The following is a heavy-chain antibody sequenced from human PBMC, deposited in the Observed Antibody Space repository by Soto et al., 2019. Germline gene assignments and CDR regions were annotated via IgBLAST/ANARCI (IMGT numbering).Heavy chain of an antibody. D-gene: IGHD3-22*01. J-gene: IGHJ6*04. CDR1: GGTFSSYA. CDR2: IIPIFGTA. V-gene: IGHV1-69*13. Sequence: ASVKVSCKASGGTFSSYAISWVRQAPGQGLEWMGGIIPIFGTANYAQKFQGRVTITADESTSTAYMELSSRRSEDTAVYYCGRDNSDSRGYAAPTAYYYYGMDVWGEGTTVTVAS. CDR3: GRDNSDSRGYAAPTAYYYYGMDV.